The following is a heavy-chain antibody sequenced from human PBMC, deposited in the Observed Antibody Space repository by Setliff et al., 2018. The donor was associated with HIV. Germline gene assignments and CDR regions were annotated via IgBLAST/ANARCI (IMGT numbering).Heavy chain of an antibody. CDR3: VGGHYDLWSGYVNYYLDL. J-gene: IGHJ4*02. V-gene: IGHV3-30*04. Sequence: QPGGSLRLSCAASGFNLRSYNMHWVRQAPGKGLEWMAVIWYDGSKKYYADSVKGRFTISRDNSKNTLYLRMDSLRPEDTALYYCVGGHYDLWSGYVNYYLDLWGQGTLVTVSS. CDR1: GFNLRSYN. CDR2: IWYDGSKK. D-gene: IGHD3-3*01.